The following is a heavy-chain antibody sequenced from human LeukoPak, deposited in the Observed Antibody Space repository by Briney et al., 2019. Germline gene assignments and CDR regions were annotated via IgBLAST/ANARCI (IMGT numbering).Heavy chain of an antibody. CDR2: ITSNGGST. J-gene: IGHJ5*02. CDR1: GFIFSTYA. Sequence: GGSLRLSCAASGFIFSTYAMHWVHQAPGKGLEYVSAITSNGGSTYYANSVKGRFTISRDNSKNTLFLQMGSLRGEDMAVYYCATASLSGWYDDWGQGTLVTVSS. CDR3: ATASLSGWYDD. V-gene: IGHV3-64*01. D-gene: IGHD6-19*01.